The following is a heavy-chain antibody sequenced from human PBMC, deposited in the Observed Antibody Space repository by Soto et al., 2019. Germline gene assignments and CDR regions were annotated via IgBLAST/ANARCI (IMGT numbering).Heavy chain of an antibody. CDR3: AGAQTANYDFWSGYYPYYYYMDV. CDR1: GGSISSYY. D-gene: IGHD3-3*01. V-gene: IGHV4-59*01. J-gene: IGHJ6*03. Sequence: SETLSLTCTVSGGSISSYYWSWIRQPPGKGLEWIGYIYYSGSTNYNPSLKSRVTISVDTSKNQFSLKLSSVTAADTAVYYCAGAQTANYDFWSGYYPYYYYMDVWGKGTTVTVSS. CDR2: IYYSGST.